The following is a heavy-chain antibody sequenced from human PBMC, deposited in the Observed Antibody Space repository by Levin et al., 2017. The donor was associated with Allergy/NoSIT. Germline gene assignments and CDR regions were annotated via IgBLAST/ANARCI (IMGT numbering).Heavy chain of an antibody. D-gene: IGHD3-10*01. CDR2: IPHSGSA. J-gene: IGHJ6*02. CDR3: ARDECAWFGECYGPDV. V-gene: IGHV4-31*03. Sequence: SETLSLTCTVSGDSISRGSYYWTWIRQLPGKGLEWIGFIPHSGSASYNPSLRSRLTLSLDTSKNPFSLKLASVTVAYTGVYYGARDECAWFGECYGPDVWGQGTTVIVSS. CDR1: GDSISRGSYY.